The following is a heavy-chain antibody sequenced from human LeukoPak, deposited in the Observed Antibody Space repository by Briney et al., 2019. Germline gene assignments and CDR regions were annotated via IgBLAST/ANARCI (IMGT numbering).Heavy chain of an antibody. CDR2: ISSSSSYI. Sequence: GGSLRLSCAASGFTFGSYSMSWVRQAPGQGLEWVSSISSSSSYIYYADSVKGRFTISRDNAKNSLYLQMNSLRAEDTAVYYCARVSYYYGSGSGGANDAFDIWGQGTMVTVSS. CDR3: ARVSYYYGSGSGGANDAFDI. J-gene: IGHJ3*02. V-gene: IGHV3-21*01. D-gene: IGHD3-10*01. CDR1: GFTFGSYS.